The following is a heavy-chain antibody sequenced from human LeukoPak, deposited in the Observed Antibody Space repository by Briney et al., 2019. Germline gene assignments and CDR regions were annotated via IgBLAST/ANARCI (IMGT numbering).Heavy chain of an antibody. D-gene: IGHD2-21*02. CDR3: ARGESSYCSGGCYFAS. J-gene: IGHJ5*01. Sequence: PGWALTLSCPASGFTFRHYYKSWIRQAAGKALEGVSYISSWSSTLYYAGSVKGRSTLSRDNGKRSMYLHMNRLRAEDTAMYYCARGESSYCSGGCYFASWGQGTLVTISS. CDR2: ISSWSSTL. CDR1: GFTFRHYY. V-gene: IGHV3-11*04.